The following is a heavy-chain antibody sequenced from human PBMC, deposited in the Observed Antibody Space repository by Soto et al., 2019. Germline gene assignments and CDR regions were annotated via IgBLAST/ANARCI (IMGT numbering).Heavy chain of an antibody. J-gene: IGHJ6*02. D-gene: IGHD4-17*01. CDR1: GFTFSDYY. Sequence: QVQLVESGGGLVKPGGSLRLSCAASGFTFSDYYMSWIRQAPGKGLEWVSYISSSGSTIYYADSVKGRFTTSRDTAKNALYLQMNSLRAEDTAVYYCASPTVTPHYGMDVWGQGTTVTVSS. CDR2: ISSSGSTI. CDR3: ASPTVTPHYGMDV. V-gene: IGHV3-11*01.